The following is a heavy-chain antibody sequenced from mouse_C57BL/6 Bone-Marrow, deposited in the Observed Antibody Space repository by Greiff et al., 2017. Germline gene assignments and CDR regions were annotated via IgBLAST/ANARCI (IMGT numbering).Heavy chain of an antibody. V-gene: IGHV1-64*01. Sequence: QVQLKESGAELVKPGASVKLSCKASGYTFTSYWMHWVKQRPGQGLEWIGMIHPNSGSTNYNEKFKSKATLTVDKSSSTAYMQLSSLTSEDSAVYYCARSPRWLLIFDYWGQGTTLTVSS. J-gene: IGHJ2*01. CDR1: GYTFTSYW. CDR2: IHPNSGST. D-gene: IGHD2-3*01. CDR3: ARSPRWLLIFDY.